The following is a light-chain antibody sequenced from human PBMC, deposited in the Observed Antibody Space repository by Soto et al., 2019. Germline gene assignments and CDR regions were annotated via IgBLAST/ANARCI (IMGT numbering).Light chain of an antibody. CDR1: QSVSSN. CDR3: QQYNNWPET. CDR2: GAS. J-gene: IGKJ1*01. V-gene: IGKV3-15*01. Sequence: ERVMTQSPATLSVSPGERATLSCRASQSVSSNLAWYQQKPGQAPRLLIYGASTRATDAPARFSGSGSGTEFTLTISSLQSEDFAVYYCQQYNNWPETFGQGTKV.